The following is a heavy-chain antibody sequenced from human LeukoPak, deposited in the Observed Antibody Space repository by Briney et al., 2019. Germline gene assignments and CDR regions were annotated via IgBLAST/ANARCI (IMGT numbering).Heavy chain of an antibody. CDR2: IYSGVST. CDR1: GFTVSSNY. D-gene: IGHD3-9*01. V-gene: IGHV3-66*01. CDR3: ARDRTYYDILTGYYTYYGMDV. J-gene: IGHJ6*02. Sequence: PGGSLRLSCAASGFTVSSNYMSWVRQAPGKGLEWVSVIYSGVSTYYADSVKGRFTISRDNSKNTLYLQMNSLRAEDTAVYYCARDRTYYDILTGYYTYYGMDVWGQGTTVTVSS.